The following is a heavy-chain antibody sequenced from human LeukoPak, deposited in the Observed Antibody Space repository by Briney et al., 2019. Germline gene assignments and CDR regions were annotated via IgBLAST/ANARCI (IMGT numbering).Heavy chain of an antibody. Sequence: GGSLRLSCTASGFTVSSNYMSWVRQAPGKGLEWVSVIYSGGSTYYADSVKGRFTISRDNSKNTLYLQMNSLRAEDTAVYYCAREGTDTSLYYWGQGTLVTVSS. D-gene: IGHD5-18*01. CDR1: GFTVSSNY. CDR3: AREGTDTSLYY. J-gene: IGHJ4*02. V-gene: IGHV3-66*01. CDR2: IYSGGST.